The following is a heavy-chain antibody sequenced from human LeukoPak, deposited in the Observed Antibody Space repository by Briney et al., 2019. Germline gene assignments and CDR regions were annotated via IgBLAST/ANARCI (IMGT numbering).Heavy chain of an antibody. CDR3: ARGGMTTPPDY. V-gene: IGHV1-69*04. CDR1: GGTFSSYA. Sequence: SVKVSCKASGGTFSSYAISWVRQAPGQGLEWMGRIIPILGIANYAQKFQGRVTITADKSTSTAYMELSSLRSEDTAVYYCARGGMTTPPDYWGQGTLVTVSS. J-gene: IGHJ4*02. CDR2: IIPILGIA. D-gene: IGHD4-11*01.